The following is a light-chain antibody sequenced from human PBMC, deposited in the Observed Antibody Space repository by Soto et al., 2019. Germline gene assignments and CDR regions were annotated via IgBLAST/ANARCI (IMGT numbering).Light chain of an antibody. V-gene: IGLV1-47*01. J-gene: IGLJ7*01. CDR1: SSNIGDNY. CDR2: KNN. CDR3: AAWDDSLTGWV. Sequence: QSVLTQPPSASGTPGQRVTISCSGSSSNIGDNYLYWYQQLPGMAPKLLVYKNNQRPSGVPDRFSGSKSGTSASLAISGLRSEDEAEYYCAAWDDSLTGWVFGGGTQLTVL.